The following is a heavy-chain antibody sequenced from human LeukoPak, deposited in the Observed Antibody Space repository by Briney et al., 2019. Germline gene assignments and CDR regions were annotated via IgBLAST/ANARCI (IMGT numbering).Heavy chain of an antibody. CDR3: ARVARLYGDPSYFDY. CDR1: GGSISSYY. J-gene: IGHJ4*02. CDR2: IYTSGST. V-gene: IGHV4-4*07. Sequence: ASETLSLTCTVSGGSISSYYWSWIRQPAGKGLEWIGRIYTSGSTNYNPSLKSRVTISVDTSKNQFSLKLSSVTAADTAVYYCARVARLYGDPSYFDYWGQGTLVTVSS. D-gene: IGHD4-17*01.